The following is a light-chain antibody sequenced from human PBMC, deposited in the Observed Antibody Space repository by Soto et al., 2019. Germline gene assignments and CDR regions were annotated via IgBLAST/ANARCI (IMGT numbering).Light chain of an antibody. V-gene: IGLV1-44*01. CDR3: AAWGDSLNTWV. Sequence: QSVLTQPPSASGTPGQTVTISCSGSSSNIGSNAVSWYQHFPGTAPKVLIYSDDQRPSGVPDRFSGSKSGTSASLAIRGLQAEDEADYFCAAWGDSLNTWVFGGGTQLTVL. CDR2: SDD. CDR1: SSNIGSNA. J-gene: IGLJ3*02.